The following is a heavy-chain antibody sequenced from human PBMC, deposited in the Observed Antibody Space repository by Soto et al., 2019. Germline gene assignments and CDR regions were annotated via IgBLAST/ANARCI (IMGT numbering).Heavy chain of an antibody. V-gene: IGHV3-30-3*01. CDR1: GFTFSSFW. CDR2: ISHDGINK. CDR3: ARGADWFDS. J-gene: IGHJ5*01. Sequence: PGGSLRLSCAASGFTFSSFWMHWVRQAPGKGLEWVATISHDGINKYYADSMKGPFTISRDNSKNTLYLQMNTLRPEDTAVYYCARGADWFDSWGQGTLVTVSS.